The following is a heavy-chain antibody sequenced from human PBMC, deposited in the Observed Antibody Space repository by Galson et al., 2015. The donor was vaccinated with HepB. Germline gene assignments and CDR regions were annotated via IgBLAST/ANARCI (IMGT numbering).Heavy chain of an antibody. V-gene: IGHV3-21*01. CDR1: GFTFSSYS. CDR3: ARSYYYDSSGYYYDFSPPAA. Sequence: SLRLSCAASGFTFSSYSMNWVRQAPGKGLEWVSSISSSSSYVYYADSVKGRFTISRDNAKNSLYLQMNSLRAEDTAVYYCARSYYYDSSGYYYDFSPPAAWGQGTLVTVSS. J-gene: IGHJ5*02. D-gene: IGHD3-22*01. CDR2: ISSSSSYV.